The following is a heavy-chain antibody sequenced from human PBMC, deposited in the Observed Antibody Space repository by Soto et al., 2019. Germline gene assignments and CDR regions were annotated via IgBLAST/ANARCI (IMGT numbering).Heavy chain of an antibody. CDR2: IYHSGST. J-gene: IGHJ5*02. CDR3: ARERPDGARLDP. Sequence: QVQLQESGPELLNLPRTRSPPATSSVGSSASGDYSGGGTRQPPGKGLEWIGYIYHSGSTYYNPSLKSRVTISVNTSKNQFSLKLSSVTAADTAVYYCARERPDGARLDPWGQGTLVTVSS. V-gene: IGHV4-30-4*01. D-gene: IGHD6-6*01. CDR1: VGSSASGDYS.